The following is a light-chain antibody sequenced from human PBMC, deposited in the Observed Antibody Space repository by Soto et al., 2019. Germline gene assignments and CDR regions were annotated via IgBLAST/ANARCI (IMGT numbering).Light chain of an antibody. CDR1: SSDVGGYNF. V-gene: IGLV2-14*01. CDR2: EVS. J-gene: IGLJ3*02. Sequence: QSALTQPASVSGSPGQSITISCTGTSSDVGGYNFVSWYQHHPDKAPKLIIYEVSNRPSGVSNRFSGSKSGNTASLTISGLQAEDEADYHCSSYTSSSTGVFGGGTKVTVL. CDR3: SSYTSSSTGV.